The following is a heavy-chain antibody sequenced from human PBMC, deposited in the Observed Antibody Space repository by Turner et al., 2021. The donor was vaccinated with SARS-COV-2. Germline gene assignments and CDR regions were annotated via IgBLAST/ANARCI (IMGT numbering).Heavy chain of an antibody. J-gene: IGHJ4*02. D-gene: IGHD2-2*01. CDR3: LGRDIVVVLVAISEVDY. CDR2: FVPEDGET. CDR1: GNTLTELS. V-gene: IGHV1-24*01. Sequence: QVQLVQSGAEGKKPGASVKVSCKVPGNTLTELSMHWVRQAPGKGLEWMGGFVPEDGETIYAQKFQGRVTMTEDTSTDTAYMELSSLRSEDTAVYYCLGRDIVVVLVAISEVDYWGQGTLVTVSS.